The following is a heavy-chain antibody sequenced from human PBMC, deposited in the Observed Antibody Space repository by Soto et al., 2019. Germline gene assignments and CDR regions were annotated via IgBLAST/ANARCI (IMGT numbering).Heavy chain of an antibody. CDR3: ATSFVEMATITPSFDY. V-gene: IGHV1-69*02. J-gene: IGHJ4*02. CDR2: IIPILGIA. CDR1: GGTFSSYT. Sequence: QVQLVQSGAEVKKPGSSVKVSYKASGGTFSSYTISWVRQAPGQGLEWMGRIIPILGIANYAQKFQGRVTITADKSTSTAYMELSSLRSEDTAVYYCATSFVEMATITPSFDYWGQGTLVTVSS. D-gene: IGHD5-12*01.